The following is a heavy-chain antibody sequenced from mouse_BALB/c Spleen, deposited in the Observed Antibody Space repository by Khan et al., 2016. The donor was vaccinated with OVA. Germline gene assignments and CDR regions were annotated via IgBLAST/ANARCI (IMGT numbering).Heavy chain of an antibody. D-gene: IGHD1-2*01. V-gene: IGHV1-87*01. CDR3: ARGGITPGYFDY. CDR1: GYTFTSYW. J-gene: IGHJ2*01. CDR2: IYPGGGNS. Sequence: QVQLQQSGTELARPGASVKLSCKASGYTFTSYWMQWVKQRPGQGLEWIGAIYPGGGNSRYTQKFKDQATLTADKSTSTAYMQLSSLSSEDSAVYYCARGGITPGYFDYWGQGTTLTVSS.